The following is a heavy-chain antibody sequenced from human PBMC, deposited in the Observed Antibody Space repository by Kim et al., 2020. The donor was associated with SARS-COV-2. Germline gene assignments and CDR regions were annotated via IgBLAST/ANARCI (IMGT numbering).Heavy chain of an antibody. Sequence: SVKVSFKASGGTFSSYAISWVRQAPGQGLEWMGGIIPIFGTANYAQKFQGRVTITADESTSTAYMELSSLRSEDTAVYYCASRDGGNSALQPVYYYYGMDVWGQGTTVTVSS. CDR2: IIPIFGTA. CDR3: ASRDGGNSALQPVYYYYGMDV. CDR1: GGTFSSYA. V-gene: IGHV1-69*13. D-gene: IGHD2-21*02. J-gene: IGHJ6*02.